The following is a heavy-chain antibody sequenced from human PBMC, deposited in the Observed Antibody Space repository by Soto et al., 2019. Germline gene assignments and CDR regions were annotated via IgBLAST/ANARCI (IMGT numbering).Heavy chain of an antibody. Sequence: PGGSLRLSCAASGPTFDEFAMHWVRQVPGRGLEWVSGISWNSAKRGYADSVKGRFTISRDNARNSVYLQMNSLRVEDTAFYFCTRGLIMITFGGLTGYQFESWGPGTLVTVSS. J-gene: IGHJ4*02. CDR1: GPTFDEFA. D-gene: IGHD3-16*01. CDR2: ISWNSAKR. CDR3: TRGLIMITFGGLTGYQFES. V-gene: IGHV3-9*01.